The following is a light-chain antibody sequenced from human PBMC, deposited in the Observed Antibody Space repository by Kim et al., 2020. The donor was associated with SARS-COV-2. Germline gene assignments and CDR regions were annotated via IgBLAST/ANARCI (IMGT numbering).Light chain of an antibody. CDR1: QDISNY. Sequence: DIQMTQSPSSLSASVGDRVTITCRASQDISNYLAWYQQGPGKVPKLLIYDASALQSGVPSRFAGSGSGTDFTLTITSLQPEDVATYYCQQYKSVPWTFGPGTKVDIK. V-gene: IGKV1-27*01. J-gene: IGKJ1*01. CDR3: QQYKSVPWT. CDR2: DAS.